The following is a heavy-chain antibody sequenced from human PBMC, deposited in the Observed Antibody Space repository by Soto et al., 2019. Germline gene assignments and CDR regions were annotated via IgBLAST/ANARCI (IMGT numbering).Heavy chain of an antibody. D-gene: IGHD3-22*01. Sequence: APGKGLEWVSAISGSGGSTYYADSVKGRFTISRDNSKNTLDLQMNSLRAEDTAVYYCAKDYDSSGYYLFDYWGQGTLVTVSS. J-gene: IGHJ4*02. CDR2: ISGSGGST. CDR3: AKDYDSSGYYLFDY. V-gene: IGHV3-23*01.